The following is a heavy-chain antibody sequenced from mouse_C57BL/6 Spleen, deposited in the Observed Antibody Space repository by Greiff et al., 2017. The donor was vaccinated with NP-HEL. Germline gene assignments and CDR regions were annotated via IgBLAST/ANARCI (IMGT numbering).Heavy chain of an antibody. J-gene: IGHJ4*01. CDR1: GCTFTSYW. CDR3: APYYSNFYAMDY. CDR2: IHPNSGST. D-gene: IGHD2-5*01. V-gene: IGHV1-64*01. Sequence: VQLQQPGAELVKPGASVKLSCKASGCTFTSYWMHWVKQRSGQGLEWIGMIHPNSGSTNYNEKFKSKATLTADQSSSTAYMQLSSLTSEDSAVYYCAPYYSNFYAMDYWGQGTSVTVSS.